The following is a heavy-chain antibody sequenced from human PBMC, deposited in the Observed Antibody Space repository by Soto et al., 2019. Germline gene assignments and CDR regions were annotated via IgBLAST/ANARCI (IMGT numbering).Heavy chain of an antibody. V-gene: IGHV4-31*03. D-gene: IGHD3-16*02. CDR1: GGSISSGGYY. CDR3: ARGLQYDYIWGSYRLNWFDP. Sequence: QVQLQESGPGLVKPSQTLSLTCTVSGGSISSGGYYWSWIRQHPGKGLEWIGYIYYSGSTYYNPSLKSRVTISVDTSKNQISLKLSSVTAADTAVYYCARGLQYDYIWGSYRLNWFDPWGQGTLVTVSS. J-gene: IGHJ5*02. CDR2: IYYSGST.